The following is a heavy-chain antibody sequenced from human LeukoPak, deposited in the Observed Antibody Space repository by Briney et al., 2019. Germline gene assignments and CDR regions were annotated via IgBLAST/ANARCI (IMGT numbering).Heavy chain of an antibody. Sequence: SQTLSLTCTVSGGSISSGSYYWSWIRQPAGKGLEWIGRIYTSGSTNYNPSLKSRVTISVDTSKNQFSLELSSVTAADTAVYYCARLFHCTNGVCYGPNTEDYRGQGTLVTVSS. J-gene: IGHJ4*02. CDR2: IYTSGST. CDR1: GGSISSGSYY. D-gene: IGHD2-8*01. CDR3: ARLFHCTNGVCYGPNTEDY. V-gene: IGHV4-61*02.